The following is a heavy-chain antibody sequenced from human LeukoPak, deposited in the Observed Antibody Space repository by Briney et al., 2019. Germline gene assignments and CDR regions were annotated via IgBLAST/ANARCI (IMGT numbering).Heavy chain of an antibody. Sequence: GGSLRLSYAASGFTFSSHVMEWVRQAPGKGLEWVAVISLDGADKYYTDSAKGRFTMSRDNSKNMLYLQMNNLRTEDSALYYCARDRRIAASDTSRGMDVWGQGTTVTVSS. CDR3: ARDRRIAASDTSRGMDV. CDR1: GFTFSSHV. CDR2: ISLDGADK. D-gene: IGHD6-13*01. V-gene: IGHV3-30-3*01. J-gene: IGHJ6*02.